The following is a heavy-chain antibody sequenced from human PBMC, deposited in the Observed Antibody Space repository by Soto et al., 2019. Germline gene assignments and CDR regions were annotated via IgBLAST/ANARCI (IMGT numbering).Heavy chain of an antibody. D-gene: IGHD6-6*01. CDR2: ISGSGGST. V-gene: IGHV3-23*01. CDR3: AKSKYSSSSGHLGYYYYGMDV. CDR1: GFPFRSFA. J-gene: IGHJ6*02. Sequence: GGSLSLSGAAPGFPFRSFAWGWVRQAQGKGLGWVSAISGSGGSTYYADSVKGRFTISRDNSKNTLYLQMNSLRAEDTAVYYCAKSKYSSSSGHLGYYYYGMDVWGQGTTVTVSS.